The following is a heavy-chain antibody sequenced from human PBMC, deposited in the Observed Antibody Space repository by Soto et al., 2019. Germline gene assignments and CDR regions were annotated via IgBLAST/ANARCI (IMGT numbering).Heavy chain of an antibody. CDR1: GFTFNTYG. V-gene: IGHV3-30*03. D-gene: IGHD3-10*01. CDR3: ARARLWFGRSWFDP. Sequence: PGGSLRLSCAASGFTFNTYGMHWVRQAPGKGLEWVSVIAYDGSNKYYADSVKGRFTISRDNSKNTLYLQMNSLRAEDTAVYYCARARLWFGRSWFDPWGQGTLVTVSS. CDR2: IAYDGSNK. J-gene: IGHJ5*02.